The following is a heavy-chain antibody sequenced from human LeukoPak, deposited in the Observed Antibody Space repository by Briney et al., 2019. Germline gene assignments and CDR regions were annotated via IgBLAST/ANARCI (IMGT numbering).Heavy chain of an antibody. Sequence: PSETLSLTCTVSGGSISSYYWSWIRQPPGKGLEWIGRIYTSGSTNYNPSLKSRVTISVDTSKNHFSLKLSSVTAADTAVYYCARAEGSRWLRYFDYWGQGTLVTVSS. J-gene: IGHJ4*02. D-gene: IGHD5-12*01. CDR3: ARAEGSRWLRYFDY. CDR2: IYTSGST. V-gene: IGHV4-4*07. CDR1: GGSISSYY.